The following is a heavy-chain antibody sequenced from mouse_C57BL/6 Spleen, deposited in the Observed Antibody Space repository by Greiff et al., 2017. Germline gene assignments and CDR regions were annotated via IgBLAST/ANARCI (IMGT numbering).Heavy chain of an antibody. J-gene: IGHJ4*01. CDR3: ARSYYYGSIEGLYAMYY. V-gene: IGHV1-81*01. CDR1: GYTFTSYG. Sequence: QVQLQQSGAELARPGASVKLSCKASGYTFTSYGISWVKQRTGQGLEWIGEIYPRSGNTYYNEKFKGKATLTADKSSRTAYMELRSLTSEDSAVYFCARSYYYGSIEGLYAMYYWGQGTSVTVSS. CDR2: IYPRSGNT. D-gene: IGHD1-1*01.